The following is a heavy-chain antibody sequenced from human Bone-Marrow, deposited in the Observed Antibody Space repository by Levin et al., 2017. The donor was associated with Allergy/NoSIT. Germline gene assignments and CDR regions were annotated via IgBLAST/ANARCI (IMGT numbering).Heavy chain of an antibody. Sequence: PGGSLRLSCAASGFTFSSYSMNWVRQAPGKGLEWVSSISSSSSYIYYADSVKGRFTISRDNAKNSLYLQMNSLRAEDTAVYYCARYYDFWSGYLDAGYFDYWGQGTLVTVSS. CDR1: GFTFSSYS. CDR3: ARYYDFWSGYLDAGYFDY. V-gene: IGHV3-21*01. CDR2: ISSSSSYI. J-gene: IGHJ4*02. D-gene: IGHD3-3*01.